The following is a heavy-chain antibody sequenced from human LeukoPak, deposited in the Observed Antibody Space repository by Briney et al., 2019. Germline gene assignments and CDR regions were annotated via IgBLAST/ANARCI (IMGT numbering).Heavy chain of an antibody. J-gene: IGHJ4*02. D-gene: IGHD2-2*01. Sequence: PGGSLRLSCEGSGFTVSSNYMSWVRQAPGKGLEWVSVIYSGGSTYYAGSVKGRFTISKDNSKNTLYLQMNSLRAADTAVYYCATSAAVRLFDYWGQGTLVTVSS. V-gene: IGHV3-53*01. CDR3: ATSAAVRLFDY. CDR2: IYSGGST. CDR1: GFTVSSNY.